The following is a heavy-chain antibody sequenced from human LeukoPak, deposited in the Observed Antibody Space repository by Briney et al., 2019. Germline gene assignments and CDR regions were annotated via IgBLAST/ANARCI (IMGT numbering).Heavy chain of an antibody. D-gene: IGHD3-22*01. J-gene: IGHJ5*02. V-gene: IGHV4-31*03. CDR2: IYYSGST. CDR1: GGSISGGGYY. Sequence: SETLSLSCTVSGGSISGGGYYWSWIRQHPGKGLEWIGYIYYSGSTYYNPSLKSRVTISVDTSKNQFSLKLSSVTAADTAVYYCARTSSGYYRHLFDPWGQGTLVTVSS. CDR3: ARTSSGYYRHLFDP.